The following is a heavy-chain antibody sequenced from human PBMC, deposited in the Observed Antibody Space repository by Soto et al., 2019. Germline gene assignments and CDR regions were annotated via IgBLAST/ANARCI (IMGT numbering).Heavy chain of an antibody. CDR3: ARLAFGGLDY. CDR2: IYPGDSDT. D-gene: IGHD3-10*01. CDR1: GFTFTSYW. J-gene: IGHJ4*02. V-gene: IGHV5-51*01. Sequence: EESLKISCKGSGFTFTSYWIGWVRQMPGKGLEWMGIIYPGDSDTRYSPSFQGQVTISADKSINTVYLQWTSLKASDTAMYYCARLAFGGLDYWGQGTLVTVSS.